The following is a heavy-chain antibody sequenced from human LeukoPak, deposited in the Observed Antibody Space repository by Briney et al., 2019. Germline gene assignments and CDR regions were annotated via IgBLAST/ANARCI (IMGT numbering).Heavy chain of an antibody. CDR2: IKDFGSEK. D-gene: IGHD2-21*02. CDR1: GFTFSNYW. Sequence: GGSLRLSCAPSGFTFSNYWMSWVRQAPGKGLEWVANIKDFGSEKYYVDSVKGRFTISRDNAKNSLYLQMNSLRAEDTALYYCVRTRVVVTAYFDYWGQGTLVTVSS. CDR3: VRTRVVVTAYFDY. V-gene: IGHV3-7*01. J-gene: IGHJ4*02.